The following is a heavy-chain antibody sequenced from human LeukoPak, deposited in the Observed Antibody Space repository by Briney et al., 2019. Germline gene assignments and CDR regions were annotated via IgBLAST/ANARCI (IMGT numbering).Heavy chain of an antibody. J-gene: IGHJ4*02. Sequence: GGSLRLSCAASGFTFGNYAMNWVRQAPGKGLEWVSAISGSVTTTYYADSVKGRFTISRDNSKNTLYLQMNSLRAEDTAIYYCAKDPGYSGYDYFDYWGQGTLVTVSS. CDR2: ISGSVTTT. CDR1: GFTFGNYA. CDR3: AKDPGYSGYDYFDY. V-gene: IGHV3-23*01. D-gene: IGHD5-12*01.